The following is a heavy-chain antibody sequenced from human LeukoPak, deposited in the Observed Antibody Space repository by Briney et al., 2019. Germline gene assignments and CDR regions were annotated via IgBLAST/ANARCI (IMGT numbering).Heavy chain of an antibody. CDR1: GGSISSYY. Sequence: SETLSLTCTVSGGSISSYYWGWIRQPPGKGLEWIGSIYYSGSTYYNPSLKSRVTISVDTSKNQFSLKLSSVTAADTAVYYCARVRKIVVVVDYWGQGTLVIVSS. J-gene: IGHJ4*02. V-gene: IGHV4-39*01. D-gene: IGHD3-22*01. CDR2: IYYSGST. CDR3: ARVRKIVVVVDY.